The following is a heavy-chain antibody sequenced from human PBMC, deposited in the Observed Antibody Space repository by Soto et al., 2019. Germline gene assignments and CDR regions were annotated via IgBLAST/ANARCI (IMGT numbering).Heavy chain of an antibody. Sequence: QVQLQESGPGLVKPSETLSLTCTVSGGPISSYYWSWIRQPPGKGLEWIGYISYSGTTNYNPSLKSRVTISVDTSKNQFSLKLSSVTAADTAVYYCARDQGGGWSNIDYWGQGTLVTVSS. CDR3: ARDQGGGWSNIDY. CDR2: ISYSGTT. D-gene: IGHD6-19*01. V-gene: IGHV4-59*01. J-gene: IGHJ4*02. CDR1: GGPISSYY.